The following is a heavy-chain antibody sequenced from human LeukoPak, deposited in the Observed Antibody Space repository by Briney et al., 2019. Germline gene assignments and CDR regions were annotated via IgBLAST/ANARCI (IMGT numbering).Heavy chain of an antibody. CDR3: ARVQNEWQPLPGFDY. Sequence: SETLSLTCAVYGGSFSGYYWSWIRQPPGKGLEWIGEINHSGSTNYNPSLKSRVTISVDTSKNQFSLKLSSVTAADTAVYYCARVQNEWQPLPGFDYWGQGTLVTVSS. CDR2: INHSGST. J-gene: IGHJ4*02. V-gene: IGHV4-34*01. D-gene: IGHD1-26*01. CDR1: GGSFSGYY.